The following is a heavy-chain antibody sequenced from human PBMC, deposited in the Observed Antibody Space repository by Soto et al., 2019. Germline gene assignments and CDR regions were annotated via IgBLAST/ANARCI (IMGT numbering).Heavy chain of an antibody. D-gene: IGHD6-19*01. CDR1: GGTFSSYA. V-gene: IGHV1-69*12. Sequence: QVQLVQSGAEVKKPGSSVKVSCKASGGTFSSYAISWVRQAPGQGLEWMGGIIPIFGTANYAQKFQGRVTITAGESTSTAYMELSSLRPEDTAVYFCARDPEPWLFRYGMDVWGQGATVTVSS. CDR3: ARDPEPWLFRYGMDV. CDR2: IIPIFGTA. J-gene: IGHJ6*02.